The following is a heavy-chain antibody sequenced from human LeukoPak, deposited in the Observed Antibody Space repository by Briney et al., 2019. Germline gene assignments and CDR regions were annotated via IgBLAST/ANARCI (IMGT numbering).Heavy chain of an antibody. CDR1: GDSINNYY. D-gene: IGHD1-26*01. V-gene: IGHV4-59*08. Sequence: PSETLSLTCTVSGDSINNYYWSWIRQPPGKGLEWIGYIYYSGSTNYNPSLKSRVTISVDTSKNQFSLKLSSVTAADTAVYYCARQGIVGATTYYFDYWGQGTLVTVSS. CDR2: IYYSGST. J-gene: IGHJ4*02. CDR3: ARQGIVGATTYYFDY.